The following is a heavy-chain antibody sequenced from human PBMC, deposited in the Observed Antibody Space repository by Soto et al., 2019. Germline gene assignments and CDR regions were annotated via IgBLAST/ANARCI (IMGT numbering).Heavy chain of an antibody. CDR2: IYHSGST. CDR3: ARDYGTNYYYGMDV. J-gene: IGHJ6*02. V-gene: IGHV4-4*02. Sequence: PSETLSLTCAFSGCSISSSNWWIWVRQPPGKGLEWIGEIYHSGSTNYNPSLKSRVTISVDKSKNQFSLKLSSVTAADTAVYYCARDYGTNYYYGMDVWGQGTTVTV. D-gene: IGHD1-1*01. CDR1: GCSISSSNW.